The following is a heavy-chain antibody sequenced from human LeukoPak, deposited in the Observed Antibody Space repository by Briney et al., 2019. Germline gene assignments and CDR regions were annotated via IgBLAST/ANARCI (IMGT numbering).Heavy chain of an antibody. CDR2: IDSTGAYT. V-gene: IGHV3-23*01. Sequence: PGGSLRLSCAASGFIFSNYAMSWVRQAPGKGLEWVSAIDSTGAYTWYADSVKGRFTISKDSSKTILYLQMNSLRAEDAAVYFCARGPADYWGQGTLVTVSS. CDR3: ARGPADY. J-gene: IGHJ4*02. CDR1: GFIFSNYA.